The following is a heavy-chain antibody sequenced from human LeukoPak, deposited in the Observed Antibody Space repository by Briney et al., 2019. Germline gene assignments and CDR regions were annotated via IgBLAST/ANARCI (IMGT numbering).Heavy chain of an antibody. V-gene: IGHV1-2*06. CDR2: INPNSGGT. CDR1: GYTFTGYY. CDR3: ARFDNGDTQTFDY. Sequence: GASVKVSCKASGYTFTGYYMQWVRQAPGHGVEWMGRINPNSGGTNYAQKFQGRVTMTRDTSISTAYMELSRLRSDDTTVYYCARFDNGDTQTFDYWGQGTLVTVSS. D-gene: IGHD7-27*01. J-gene: IGHJ4*02.